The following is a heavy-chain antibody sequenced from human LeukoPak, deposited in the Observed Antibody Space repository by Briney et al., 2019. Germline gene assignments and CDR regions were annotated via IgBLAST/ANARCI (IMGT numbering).Heavy chain of an antibody. J-gene: IGHJ4*02. D-gene: IGHD6-13*01. V-gene: IGHV4-34*01. CDR2: INHSGST. CDR3: ARGGNYSSSSSSMTDY. CDR1: GGSFSGYY. Sequence: SETLSLTCAVYGGSFSGYYWSWIRQPPGKGPEWIGEINHSGSTNYNPSLKSRVTISVDTSKNQFSLKLSSVTAADTAVYYCARGGNYSSSSSSMTDYWGQGTLVTVSS.